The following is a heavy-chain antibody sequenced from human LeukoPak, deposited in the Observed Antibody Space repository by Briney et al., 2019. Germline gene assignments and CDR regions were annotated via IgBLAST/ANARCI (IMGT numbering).Heavy chain of an antibody. CDR3: ARGARAWIQLWFFAFDI. J-gene: IGHJ3*02. D-gene: IGHD5-18*01. V-gene: IGHV4-34*01. Sequence: PSETLSLTCAVYGGSFSGYYWSWIRQPPGKGLEWIGEINHSGSTNYNPSLKSRVTISVDTSKNQFSLKLSSVTAADTAVYYCARGARAWIQLWFFAFDIWGQGTMVTVS. CDR1: GGSFSGYY. CDR2: INHSGST.